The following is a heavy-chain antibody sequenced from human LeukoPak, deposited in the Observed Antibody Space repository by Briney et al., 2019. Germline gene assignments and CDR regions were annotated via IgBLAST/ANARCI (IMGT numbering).Heavy chain of an antibody. Sequence: GGSLRLSCAASGFTLGIYGMSWVRQAPGKGLEWVSGFSSSDGTTHYADSVKGRFTISRDISKNTLYLQMNRLRAEDTAVYYCAKDRGGSSPPFDYWGQGTLVTVSS. V-gene: IGHV3-23*01. CDR2: FSSSDGTT. CDR1: GFTLGIYG. D-gene: IGHD1-26*01. CDR3: AKDRGGSSPPFDY. J-gene: IGHJ4*02.